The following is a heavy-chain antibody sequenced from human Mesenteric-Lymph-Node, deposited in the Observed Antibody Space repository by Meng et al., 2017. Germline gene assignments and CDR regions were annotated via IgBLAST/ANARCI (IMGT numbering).Heavy chain of an antibody. CDR2: IIPIFGTA. V-gene: IGHV1-69*05. CDR3: ARCTYYYDSSGYCDAFDI. Sequence: SVKVSCKASGGTFSSYAISWVRQAPGQGLEWMGAIIPIFGTANYAQKFQGRVTITTDESTSTAYMELSSLRSEDTAVYYCARCTYYYDSSGYCDAFDIWGQATMATVSS. J-gene: IGHJ3*02. CDR1: GGTFSSYA. D-gene: IGHD3-22*01.